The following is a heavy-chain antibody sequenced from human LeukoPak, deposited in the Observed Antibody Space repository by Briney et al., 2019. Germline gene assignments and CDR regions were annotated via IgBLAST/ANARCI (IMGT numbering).Heavy chain of an antibody. CDR1: GYSFTDYW. J-gene: IGHJ3*02. CDR2: VYPDSEI. CDR3: ARQYYYDSSGYYYWAEAFDI. D-gene: IGHD3-22*01. Sequence: GESLKISCKTSGYSFTDYWIGWVRQMPGKGLEWMGIVYPDSEIRYSPSFQGQVTISADKSISTAYLQWSSLKASDTAMYYCARQYYYDSSGYYYWAEAFDIWGQGTMVTVSS. V-gene: IGHV5-51*01.